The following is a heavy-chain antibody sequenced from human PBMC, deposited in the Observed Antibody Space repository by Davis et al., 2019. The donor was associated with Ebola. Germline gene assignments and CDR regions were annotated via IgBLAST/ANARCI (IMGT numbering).Heavy chain of an antibody. J-gene: IGHJ5*02. CDR3: ARDNTGDDRWFDP. CDR1: GVSISSGGYF. CDR2: IEYSGSA. V-gene: IGHV4-31*03. D-gene: IGHD2-8*02. Sequence: PSETLSLTCNVSGVSISSGGYFWTWIRQHPGKGLEWIGYIEYSGSAYYNPSLKSRVTMSVDTSKNQFSLNLASVTASDTAVYYCARDNTGDDRWFDPWGQGTQVTVS.